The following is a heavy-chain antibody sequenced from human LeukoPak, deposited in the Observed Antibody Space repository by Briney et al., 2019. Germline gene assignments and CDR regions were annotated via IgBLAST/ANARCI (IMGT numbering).Heavy chain of an antibody. D-gene: IGHD6-19*01. CDR2: ISGSGGDT. V-gene: IGHV3-23*01. CDR3: AKTTTGYSSGRYPGWPVDY. CDR1: GFTFSSHA. Sequence: GGSLRLSCAASGFTFSSHAVYWVRQAPGKGLEWGSGISGSGGDTYYADSVKGRFTISRDNSKNMVYLQMNSLSTEDTAVYYCAKTTTGYSSGRYPGWPVDYWGQGTLVTVSS. J-gene: IGHJ4*02.